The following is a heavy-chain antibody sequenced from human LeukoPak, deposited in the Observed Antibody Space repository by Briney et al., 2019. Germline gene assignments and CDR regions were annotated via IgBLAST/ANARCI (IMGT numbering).Heavy chain of an antibody. CDR1: GFTFSSYS. Sequence: GGSLRLSCAASGFTFSSYSMNWVRQAPGKGLEWVSYISSSSSTIYYADSVKGRFTISRDNAKNSLYLQMNSLRAEDTAVYYCAKARARRPGGGYFDLWGRGTLVTVSS. J-gene: IGHJ2*01. D-gene: IGHD2-2*01. CDR2: ISSSSSTI. CDR3: AKARARRPGGGYFDL. V-gene: IGHV3-48*01.